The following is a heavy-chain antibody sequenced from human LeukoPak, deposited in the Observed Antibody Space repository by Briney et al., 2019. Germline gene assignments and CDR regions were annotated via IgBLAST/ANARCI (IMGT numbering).Heavy chain of an antibody. CDR1: GYTFTRYD. D-gene: IGHD2-15*01. CDR3: ARCRDCSGGSCYSGTDYYYGMDV. J-gene: IGHJ6*02. CDR2: MNPNSGNT. V-gene: IGHV1-8*01. Sequence: ASVKVSCKASGYTFTRYDINWVRQATGQGLEWMGWMNPNSGNTGYAQKFQGRVTMTRNTSISTAYMELSSLRSEDTAVYYCARCRDCSGGSCYSGTDYYYGMDVWGQGTTVTVSS.